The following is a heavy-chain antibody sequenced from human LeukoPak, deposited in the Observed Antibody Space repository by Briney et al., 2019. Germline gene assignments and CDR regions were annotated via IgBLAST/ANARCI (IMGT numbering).Heavy chain of an antibody. V-gene: IGHV3-30*02. D-gene: IGHD3-10*01. Sequence: PGGSLRLSCAASGFNFRGYGMHWVRQAPGKGLEWVTFIHYDGRNQYYADSVKGRFTISRDNAKNSLYLQMNSLRAEDTAVYYCARGRFGELALYYFDYWGEGTLVTVSS. J-gene: IGHJ4*02. CDR2: IHYDGRNQ. CDR3: ARGRFGELALYYFDY. CDR1: GFNFRGYG.